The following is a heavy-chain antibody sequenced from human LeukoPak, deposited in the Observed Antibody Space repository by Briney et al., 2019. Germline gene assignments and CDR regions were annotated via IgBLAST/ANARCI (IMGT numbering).Heavy chain of an antibody. D-gene: IGHD2-2*01. CDR1: GFTFSSYS. CDR2: ISSSSSYI. V-gene: IGHV3-21*01. J-gene: IGHJ4*02. Sequence: GGSLRLSCAASGFTFSSYSMNWVRQAPGKGLEWVSSISSSSSYIYYADSVKGRFTISRDNAKNSLYLQMNSLRAEDTAVYYCARVPLRYCSSTRCYANDYWGQGTLVTVSS. CDR3: ARVPLRYCSSTRCYANDY.